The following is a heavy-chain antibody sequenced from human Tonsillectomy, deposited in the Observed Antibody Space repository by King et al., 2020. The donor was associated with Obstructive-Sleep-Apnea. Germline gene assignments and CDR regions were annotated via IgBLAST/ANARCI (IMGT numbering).Heavy chain of an antibody. CDR1: GGSITSGDYY. D-gene: IGHD3-10*01. J-gene: IGHJ5*02. CDR2: IYYSGST. Sequence: QLQESGPGLAKPSQTLSLTCTVSGGSITSGDYYWSWIRQHPGKGLEWIGNIYYSGSTNYNPSLKSRVTISVDTSKNQFSLKLSSVTAADTAVYYCARAPMVRGIIRWFDPWGQGTLVTVSS. V-gene: IGHV4-31*03. CDR3: ARAPMVRGIIRWFDP.